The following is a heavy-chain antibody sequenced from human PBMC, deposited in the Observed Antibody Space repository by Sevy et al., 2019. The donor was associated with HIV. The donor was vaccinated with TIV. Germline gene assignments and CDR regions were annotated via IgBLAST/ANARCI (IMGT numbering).Heavy chain of an antibody. D-gene: IGHD3-3*01. J-gene: IGHJ4*02. CDR1: GYSISSGYY. V-gene: IGHV4-38-2*02. CDR3: ARDRVGGGDFWSGYRYYFDY. Sequence: SETLSLTCTVSGYSISSGYYWGWIWQPPGKGLEWIGSIYHSGSTYYNPSLKSRVTISVDTSKNQFSLKLSSVTAADTAVYYCARDRVGGGDFWSGYRYYFDYWGQGTLVTVSS. CDR2: IYHSGST.